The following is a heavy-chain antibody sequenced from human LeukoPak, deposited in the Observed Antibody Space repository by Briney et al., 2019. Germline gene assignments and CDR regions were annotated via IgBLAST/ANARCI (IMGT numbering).Heavy chain of an antibody. CDR2: IYPGDSDT. V-gene: IGHV5-51*01. Sequence: GESLQISCQGSGFRFTSYWIGWVRQLPGKGLEWMGIIYPGDSDTRYSPSFQGQVPLSAARSSTTAYLQWSSLKASDTATYSCARRNPMTQDAFDIWGQGTMVTVSS. J-gene: IGHJ3*02. CDR1: GFRFTSYW. D-gene: IGHD2-21*02. CDR3: ARRNPMTQDAFDI.